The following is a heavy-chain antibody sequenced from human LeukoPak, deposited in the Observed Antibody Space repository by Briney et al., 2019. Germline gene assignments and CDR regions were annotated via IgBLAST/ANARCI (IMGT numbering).Heavy chain of an antibody. CDR1: GGSISSGGYY. CDR2: IYYSGST. V-gene: IGHV4-31*03. CDR3: ARNPATFSGYYGGLDY. J-gene: IGHJ4*02. Sequence: PSETLSLTCTVSGGSISSGGYYWSWIRQHPGKGLEWIGYIYYSGSTYYNPSLKSRVTISVDTSKNQFSLKLSSVTAADTAVYYCARNPATFSGYYGGLDYWGQGTLVTVSS. D-gene: IGHD3-22*01.